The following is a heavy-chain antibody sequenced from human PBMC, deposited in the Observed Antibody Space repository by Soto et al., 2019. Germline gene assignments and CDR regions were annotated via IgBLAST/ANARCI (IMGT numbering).Heavy chain of an antibody. J-gene: IGHJ3*02. CDR1: GGTFSSYA. CDR3: AREGDYYDSSGYYDAFDI. D-gene: IGHD3-22*01. V-gene: IGHV1-69*13. Sequence: SVKVSCKASGGTFSSYAISWVRQAPGQGLEWMGGIIPIFGTANYAQKFQGRVTITADESTSTAYMELSSLRSEDTAVYYCAREGDYYDSSGYYDAFDIWGQGTMVTVSS. CDR2: IIPIFGTA.